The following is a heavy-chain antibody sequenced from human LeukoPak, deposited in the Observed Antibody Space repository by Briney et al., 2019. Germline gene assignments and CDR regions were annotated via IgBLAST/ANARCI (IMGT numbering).Heavy chain of an antibody. J-gene: IGHJ4*02. V-gene: IGHV3-66*01. CDR1: GFTVSRNY. CDR2: IYSGGST. Sequence: GGSLRLSCAASGFTVSRNYMTWVRQAPRQGLEWVSVIYSGGSTYYADSVKGRFSISKDNSKNTLYLQMNSLRAEDTAVYYCAGGYNYGFLDYWGQGTLVTVSS. CDR3: AGGYNYGFLDY. D-gene: IGHD5-18*01.